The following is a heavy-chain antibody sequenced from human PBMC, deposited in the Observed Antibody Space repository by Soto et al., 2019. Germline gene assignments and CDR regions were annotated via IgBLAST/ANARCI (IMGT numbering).Heavy chain of an antibody. D-gene: IGHD3-3*01. J-gene: IGHJ3*01. CDR2: TVPVFDTS. CDR3: ARGVSTSGAYYTGPSAYDL. V-gene: IGHV1-69*06. CDR1: GGTFNGYG. Sequence: QVQLVQSGAVVKKPGSSVEVSCKASGGTFNGYGISWVRQAPGQGLEWMGGTVPVFDTSKYAPRFQGRVTITADKATSTASMELSSVRSEDTATYFCARGVSTSGAYYTGPSAYDLWGQGTLVIVSS.